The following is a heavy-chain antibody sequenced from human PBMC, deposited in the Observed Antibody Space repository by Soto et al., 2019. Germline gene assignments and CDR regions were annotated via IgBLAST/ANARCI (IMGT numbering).Heavy chain of an antibody. CDR2: LYDGGRT. CDR3: ARGPSGDKVDS. V-gene: IGHV4-30-4*01. CDR1: GGSISTVDSW. Sequence: QVQLQESGPGLVKPSQTLSLTCTVSGGSISTVDSWWSWSRQSPDMGLEWIGHLYDGGRTYNNPSLESRVTMSVDTSTSQLSLTLSSVSAADTAVYYCARGPSGDKVDSWGQGTLVTVSS. J-gene: IGHJ4*02. D-gene: IGHD7-27*01.